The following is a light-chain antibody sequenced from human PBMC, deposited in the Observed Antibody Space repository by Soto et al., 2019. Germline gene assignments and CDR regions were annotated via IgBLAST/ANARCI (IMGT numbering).Light chain of an antibody. J-gene: IGKJ2*01. CDR1: HSFSTY. CDR3: QQSYSIPYT. V-gene: IGKV1-39*01. CDR2: STS. Sequence: DIQLTQPPSSLSASLGDRVTITCRASHSFSTYLNWYQQRAGRAPELLILSTSNLQSGVPSRISGRGSGTDFTLTISSLQPEDFGIYYCQQSYSIPYTFGQGTRLEI.